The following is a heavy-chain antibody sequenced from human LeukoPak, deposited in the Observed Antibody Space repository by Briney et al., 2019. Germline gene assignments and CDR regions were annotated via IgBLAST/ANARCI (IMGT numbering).Heavy chain of an antibody. Sequence: SETLSLTCTVSGGSISSYYWSWIRQPPGKGLEWIGYIYYSGSTNYNPFLKSRVTISVDTSKNQFSLKLSSVTAADTAVYYCARDTSRVGATGFDYWGQGTLVTVSS. D-gene: IGHD1-26*01. CDR1: GGSISSYY. V-gene: IGHV4-59*01. J-gene: IGHJ4*02. CDR2: IYYSGST. CDR3: ARDTSRVGATGFDY.